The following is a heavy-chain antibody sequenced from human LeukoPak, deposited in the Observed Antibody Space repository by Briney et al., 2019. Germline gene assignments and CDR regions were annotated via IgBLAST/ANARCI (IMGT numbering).Heavy chain of an antibody. CDR1: GYTFTGYY. CDR3: ARGGSGFDY. J-gene: IGHJ4*02. V-gene: IGHV1-2*04. D-gene: IGHD6-19*01. CDR2: INPNGGGT. Sequence: ASVKDSCKASGYTFTGYYMHWVRQAPGQGVEWMGWINPNGGGTNYAQKFQGWVTMTRDTSISTAYMELSRLRSDDTAVYYCARGGSGFDYWGQGTLVTVSS.